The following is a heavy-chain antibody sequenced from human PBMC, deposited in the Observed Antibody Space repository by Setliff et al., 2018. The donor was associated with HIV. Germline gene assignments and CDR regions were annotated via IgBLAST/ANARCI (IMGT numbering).Heavy chain of an antibody. D-gene: IGHD1-20*01. Sequence: GGSLRLSCVGSGFMFNDYGMSWVRQAPGKGLEWVSIINSAGSGAHFADSVKGRFNISRDNSKKTLYLQMNNLRGEDTALYYCVKERRYNWDPPWGYFDYWGQGALVTVSS. CDR3: VKERRYNWDPPWGYFDY. CDR2: INSAGSGA. CDR1: GFMFNDYG. V-gene: IGHV3-23*03. J-gene: IGHJ4*02.